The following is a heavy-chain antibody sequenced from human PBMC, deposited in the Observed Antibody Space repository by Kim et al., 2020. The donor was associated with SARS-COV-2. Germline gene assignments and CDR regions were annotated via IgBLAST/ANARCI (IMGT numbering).Heavy chain of an antibody. Sequence: GGSLRLSCAASGFTFSSYAMHWVRQAPGKGLEWVAVISYDGSNKYYADSVKGRFTISRDNSKNTLYLQMNSLRAEDTAVYYCARDLSGYYDSSGYYKVMDYWGQGTLVTVSS. D-gene: IGHD3-22*01. CDR2: ISYDGSNK. CDR3: ARDLSGYYDSSGYYKVMDY. V-gene: IGHV3-30*04. CDR1: GFTFSSYA. J-gene: IGHJ4*02.